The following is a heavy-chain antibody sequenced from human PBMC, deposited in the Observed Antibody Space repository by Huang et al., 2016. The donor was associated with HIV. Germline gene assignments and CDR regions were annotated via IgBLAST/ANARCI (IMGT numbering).Heavy chain of an antibody. CDR2: IYPGDSDT. V-gene: IGHV5-51*01. Sequence: EVQLVQSGAVVKKPGESLKISCKGSGYTFNGYWIGWVRQMPGKGLEWMGLIYPGDSDTTYSPSLQGQVTISADKSISTTYLQWSGLKASDTAMYYCARQGVGDFVVEPTGLGAFDIWGQGTMVTVSS. CDR3: ARQGVGDFVVEPTGLGAFDI. CDR1: GYTFNGYW. D-gene: IGHD2-2*01. J-gene: IGHJ3*02.